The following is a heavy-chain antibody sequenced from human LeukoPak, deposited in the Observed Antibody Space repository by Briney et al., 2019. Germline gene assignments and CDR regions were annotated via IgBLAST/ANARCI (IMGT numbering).Heavy chain of an antibody. CDR1: EFTFSSYW. V-gene: IGHV3-7*01. CDR2: IKQDGSEK. J-gene: IGHJ6*03. D-gene: IGHD4-17*01. Sequence: GGSLRLSCAASEFTFSSYWMSWVRQAPGKGLEWVANIKQDGSEKYYVDSVKGRFTISRDNAKNSLYLQMNSLRAEDTAVYYCARGHTVTTLRYYYYYMDVWGKGTTVTISS. CDR3: ARGHTVTTLRYYYYYMDV.